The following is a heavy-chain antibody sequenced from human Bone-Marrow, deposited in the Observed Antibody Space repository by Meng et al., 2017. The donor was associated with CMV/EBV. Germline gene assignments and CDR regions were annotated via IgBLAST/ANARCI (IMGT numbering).Heavy chain of an antibody. CDR3: ARGLRTDDYPYFDH. D-gene: IGHD3-16*01. Sequence: SETLSLTCTVSGVSMNIYFWNWIRQPPGKGLEWIGYIYSSGSTNYNPSLRSRVTISVDMSKNHLSLKLDSVTAADTALYYCARGLRTDDYPYFDHWGQGALVTVSS. CDR2: IYSSGST. CDR1: GVSMNIYF. J-gene: IGHJ4*02. V-gene: IGHV4-59*01.